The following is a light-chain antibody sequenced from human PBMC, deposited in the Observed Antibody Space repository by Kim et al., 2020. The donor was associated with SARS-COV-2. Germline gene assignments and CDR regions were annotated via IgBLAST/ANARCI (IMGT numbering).Light chain of an antibody. CDR2: AAS. J-gene: IGKJ4*01. CDR3: QKYNSAPLT. CDR1: QVISNY. Sequence: DRYTITCRASQVISNYLAWYQKKPGKVPKLLFYAASTLLSGVPSRFSGSGSVTDFTLTISSLQPEDVATYYCQKYNSAPLTFGGGTKVDIK. V-gene: IGKV1-27*01.